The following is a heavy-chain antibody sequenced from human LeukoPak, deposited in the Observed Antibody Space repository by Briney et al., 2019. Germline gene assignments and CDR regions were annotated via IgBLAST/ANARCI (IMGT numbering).Heavy chain of an antibody. J-gene: IGHJ3*02. CDR1: GVTVSSNY. CDR2: ISGSGGST. Sequence: SGGSLRLSCAASGVTVSSNYMSWVRRAPGKGLEWVSAISGSGGSTYYADSVKGRFTISRDNSKNTLYLQMNSLRAEDTAVYYCAKDRAGRYYDFWSGYSDAFDIWGQGTMVTVSS. D-gene: IGHD3-3*01. CDR3: AKDRAGRYYDFWSGYSDAFDI. V-gene: IGHV3-23*01.